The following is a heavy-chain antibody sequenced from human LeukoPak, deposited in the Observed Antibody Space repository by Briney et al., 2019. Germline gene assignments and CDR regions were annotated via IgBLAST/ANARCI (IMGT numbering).Heavy chain of an antibody. Sequence: GGSLRLSCAASGFTFSSYGMHWVRQAPGKGLEWVAFIRYGGSNKYYADSVKGRFTISRGNSKNTLYLQMNSLRAEDTAVYYCAKDRHYYERAFDIWGQGTMVTVSS. J-gene: IGHJ3*02. CDR2: IRYGGSNK. D-gene: IGHD3-22*01. CDR3: AKDRHYYERAFDI. V-gene: IGHV3-30*02. CDR1: GFTFSSYG.